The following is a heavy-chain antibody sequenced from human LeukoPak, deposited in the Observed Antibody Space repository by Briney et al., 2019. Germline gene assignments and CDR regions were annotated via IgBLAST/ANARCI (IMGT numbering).Heavy chain of an antibody. J-gene: IGHJ4*02. CDR3: ARDEAYYDSSGYLPGIDY. CDR1: GFTFSTYC. D-gene: IGHD3-22*01. V-gene: IGHV3-74*01. Sequence: EGSLRLSCAASGFTFSTYCMHWVRQAPGKGPMWVSRICPDGTVTNHADSVKARFIISRDNARNTVYLQMNSLRVEDTAVYYCARDEAYYDSSGYLPGIDYWGQGTLVTVSS. CDR2: ICPDGTVT.